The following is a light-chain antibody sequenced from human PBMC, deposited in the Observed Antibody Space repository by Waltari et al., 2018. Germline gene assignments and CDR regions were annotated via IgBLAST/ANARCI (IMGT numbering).Light chain of an antibody. Sequence: DILMTQSPATLSVSLGERATLSCRDSQNINAKLAWYQLRPGQAPRLLISGGSTRATGVPARFSGSGSGIEFTLTISGLQSEDFAVYSCQQYNNWPQTFGQGTKLEV. CDR1: QNINAK. CDR2: GGS. J-gene: IGKJ2*01. V-gene: IGKV3-15*01. CDR3: QQYNNWPQT.